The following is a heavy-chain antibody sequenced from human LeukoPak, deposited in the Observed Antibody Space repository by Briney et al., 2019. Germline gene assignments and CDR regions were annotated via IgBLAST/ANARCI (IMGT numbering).Heavy chain of an antibody. V-gene: IGHV1-2*06. CDR2: INPNSGGT. D-gene: IGHD1-26*01. J-gene: IGHJ3*02. CDR1: GYTFTGYY. Sequence: ASVKVSCKASGYTFTGYYMHWVRQAPGQGLEWMGRINPNSGGTNCAQKFQGRVTMTRDTSISTAYMELSSLRSDDTAVYFCARVGPTASAFYIWGQGTMVTVSS. CDR3: ARVGPTASAFYI.